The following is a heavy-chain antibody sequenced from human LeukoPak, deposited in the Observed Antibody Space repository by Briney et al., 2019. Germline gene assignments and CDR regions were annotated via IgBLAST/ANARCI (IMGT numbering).Heavy chain of an antibody. CDR2: ISSSNDYI. V-gene: IGHV3-21*01. J-gene: IGHJ5*02. Sequence: GESLRLSCAASGFTFSTSTMHWTAEAPGKAREWVSSISSSNDYISYADSVNARFTISRDNDKNSLYWQMNSWRVEDTPVHYCVRIPNSAGFPNWFDAGSEVILVTVSP. D-gene: IGHD6-19*01. CDR1: GFTFSTST. CDR3: VRIPNSAGFPNWFDA.